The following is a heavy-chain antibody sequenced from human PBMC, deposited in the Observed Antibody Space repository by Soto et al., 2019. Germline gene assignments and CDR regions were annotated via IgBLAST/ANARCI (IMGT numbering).Heavy chain of an antibody. CDR1: GVNFSSYE. V-gene: IGHV3-48*03. CDR2: ISSSGSTI. J-gene: IGHJ4*02. D-gene: IGHD3-10*01. Sequence: GGSLGLWCAASGVNFSSYEMNWVRQAPGKGLEWVSYISSSGSTIYYADSVKGRFTISRDNAKNSLYLQMNSLRAEDTAVYYCASGPGPYYFDYWGQGTLVTVSS. CDR3: ASGPGPYYFDY.